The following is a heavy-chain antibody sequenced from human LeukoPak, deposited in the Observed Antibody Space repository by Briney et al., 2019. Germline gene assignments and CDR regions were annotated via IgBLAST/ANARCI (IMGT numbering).Heavy chain of an antibody. D-gene: IGHD1-26*01. CDR2: MSAYNGNT. Sequence: ASVKVSCKASGYTFTSYGISWVRRAPGQGLEWLGWMSAYNGNTNYAEKLQGRVTMTTDTSTSTAYMELRSLRSDDTAVYYCARDDKSGSWSWFAPWGQGTLVTVSS. CDR1: GYTFTSYG. V-gene: IGHV1-18*01. CDR3: ARDDKSGSWSWFAP. J-gene: IGHJ5*02.